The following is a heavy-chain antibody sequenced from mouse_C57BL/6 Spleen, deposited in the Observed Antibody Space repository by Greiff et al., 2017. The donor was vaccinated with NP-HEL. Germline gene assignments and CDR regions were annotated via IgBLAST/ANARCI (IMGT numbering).Heavy chain of an antibody. V-gene: IGHV5-6*01. J-gene: IGHJ4*01. CDR2: ISSGGSYT. CDR1: GFTFSSYG. CDR3: ARQDDYDGAMDY. Sequence: EVQLVESGGDLVKPGGSLKLSCAASGFTFSSYGMSWVRQTPDKRLEWVATISSGGSYTYYPDSVKGRFTISRDNAKNTLYLQMSSLKSEDTAMYYCARQDDYDGAMDYWGQGTSVTVSS. D-gene: IGHD2-4*01.